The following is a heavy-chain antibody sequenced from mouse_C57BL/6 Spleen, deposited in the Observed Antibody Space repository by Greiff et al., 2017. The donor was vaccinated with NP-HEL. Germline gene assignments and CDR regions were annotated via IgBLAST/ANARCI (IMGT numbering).Heavy chain of an antibody. CDR2: IRNKANGYTT. CDR3: ARGDYGNFYYAMDY. CDR1: GFTFTDYY. D-gene: IGHD2-1*01. V-gene: IGHV7-3*01. Sequence: EVQVVESGGGLVQPGGSLSLSCAASGFTFTDYYMSWVRQPPGKALEWLGFIRNKANGYTTEYSASVKGRFTISRDNSQSILYLQMNALRAEDSATYYCARGDYGNFYYAMDYWGQGTSVTVSS. J-gene: IGHJ4*01.